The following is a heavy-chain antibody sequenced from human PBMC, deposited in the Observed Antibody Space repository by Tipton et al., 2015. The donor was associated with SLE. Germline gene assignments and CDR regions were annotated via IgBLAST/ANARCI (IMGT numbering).Heavy chain of an antibody. CDR1: GFTFSNYG. V-gene: IGHV3-30*02. D-gene: IGHD5-24*01. Sequence: SLRLSCVASGFTFSNYGFHWVRQAPGKGLEWVSFIRYDGSDRYSADSVKGRFTISRDNSRNTLYLQMNSLRPEDTAVYYCAKDFKDGYSFIDYWARGTLVTVSS. CDR3: AKDFKDGYSFIDY. J-gene: IGHJ4*02. CDR2: IRYDGSDR.